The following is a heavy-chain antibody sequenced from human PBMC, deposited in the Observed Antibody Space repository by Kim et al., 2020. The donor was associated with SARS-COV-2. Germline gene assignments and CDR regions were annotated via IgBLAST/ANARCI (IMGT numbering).Heavy chain of an antibody. CDR2: IWYDGSNK. V-gene: IGHV3-33*01. Sequence: GGSLRLSCAASGFTFSSYGMHWVRQAPGKGLEWVAVIWYDGSNKYYADSVKGRFTISRDNSKNTLYLQMNSLRAEDTAVYYCARDMVRGVIRYYYYGMDVWGQGTTVTVSS. CDR1: GFTFSSYG. CDR3: ARDMVRGVIRYYYYGMDV. J-gene: IGHJ6*02. D-gene: IGHD3-10*01.